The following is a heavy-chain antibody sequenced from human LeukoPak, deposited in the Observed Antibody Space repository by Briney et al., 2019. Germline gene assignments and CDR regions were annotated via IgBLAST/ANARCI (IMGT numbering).Heavy chain of an antibody. CDR2: IDWDDDK. V-gene: IGHV2-70*04. CDR1: GFSLSTSGMR. J-gene: IGHJ3*02. Sequence: SGPALLKPTQTLTLTCTFSGFSLSTSGMRVSWIRQPPGKALEWLSRIDWDDDKFYSTSLKTRLTISKDTSKNQVVLTMTNMDPVDTATYYCARTSLTYYYDSSGYYSDAFDIWGQGTMVTVSS. D-gene: IGHD3-22*01. CDR3: ARTSLTYYYDSSGYYSDAFDI.